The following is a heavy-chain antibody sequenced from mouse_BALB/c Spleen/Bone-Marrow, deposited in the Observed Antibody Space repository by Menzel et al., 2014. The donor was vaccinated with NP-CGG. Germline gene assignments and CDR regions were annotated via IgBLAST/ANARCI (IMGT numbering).Heavy chain of an antibody. J-gene: IGHJ3*01. Sequence: VQLKESGGGLVKPGGSLKLSCAASGFTFSSYAMSWVRQTPEKRLEWVASISSGGSTYYPDSVKGRFTISRGNARNTLYLQMSSLRSEDTAMYYCARWYYGSGFAYWGQGTLVTVSA. CDR1: GFTFSSYA. CDR3: ARWYYGSGFAY. D-gene: IGHD1-1*01. V-gene: IGHV5-6-5*01. CDR2: ISSGGST.